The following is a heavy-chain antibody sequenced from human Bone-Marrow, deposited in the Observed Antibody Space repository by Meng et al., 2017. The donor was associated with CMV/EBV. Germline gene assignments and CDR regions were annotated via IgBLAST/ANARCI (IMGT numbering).Heavy chain of an antibody. V-gene: IGHV3-74*01. CDR1: GFIFSSYW. J-gene: IGHJ6*02. D-gene: IGHD2-2*01. CDR3: ASEYCSSTSCYPYYYYYGMDV. CDR2: INSDGSST. Sequence: GESLKISCAASGFIFSSYWMHWVRQAPGKGLVWVLRINSDGSSTSYADSVKGRFTISRDNAKNTLYLQMNSLRAEDTAVYYCASEYCSSTSCYPYYYYYGMDVWGQGTTVTVSS.